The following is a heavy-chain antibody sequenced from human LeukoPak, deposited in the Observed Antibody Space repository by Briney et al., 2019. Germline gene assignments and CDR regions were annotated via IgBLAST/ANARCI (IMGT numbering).Heavy chain of an antibody. CDR2: IDPSDSYT. J-gene: IGHJ4*02. D-gene: IGHD1-1*01. Sequence: GESLRISCKGSGYSFTSYWISWVRQMPGKGLEWTGRIDPSDSYTKYSPSFQGHVTISVDKSISTAYLQWSSLKASDTAMYYCAIQTTDSEFDYWGQGTLVTVSS. CDR3: AIQTTDSEFDY. V-gene: IGHV5-10-1*01. CDR1: GYSFTSYW.